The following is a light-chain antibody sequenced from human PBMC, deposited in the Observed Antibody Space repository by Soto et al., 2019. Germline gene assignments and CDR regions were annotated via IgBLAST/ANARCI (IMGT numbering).Light chain of an antibody. CDR1: QSLLSSDGNTY. J-gene: IGKJ1*01. CDR2: KVS. Sequence: DVVMTQSPLSLPVTLGQPASISCRSSQSLLSSDGNTYLNWFQQRPGQSPRRLIYKVSNRDSGVPDRFSGSGSGTDFTLKISRVEAEDVGGYYCMQGTHWPPWTFGQGTKVEIK. CDR3: MQGTHWPPWT. V-gene: IGKV2-30*01.